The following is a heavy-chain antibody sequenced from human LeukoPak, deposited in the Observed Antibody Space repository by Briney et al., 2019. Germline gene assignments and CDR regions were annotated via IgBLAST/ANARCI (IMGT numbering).Heavy chain of an antibody. CDR3: ARGRGKSTFYYDSSGYFADY. Sequence: SETLSLTCAVYGGSFSGYYWSWIRQPPGKGLEWIGEINHSGSTNYNPSLKSRVTISVDTSKNQFSLKLSSVTAADTAVYYCARGRGKSTFYYDSSGYFADYGGQGTLVTVSS. J-gene: IGHJ4*02. V-gene: IGHV4-34*01. D-gene: IGHD3-22*01. CDR2: INHSGST. CDR1: GGSFSGYY.